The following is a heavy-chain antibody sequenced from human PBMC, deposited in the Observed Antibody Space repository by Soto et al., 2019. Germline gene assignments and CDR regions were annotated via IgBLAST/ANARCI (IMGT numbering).Heavy chain of an antibody. CDR2: IYHSGST. CDR1: GGSISSSNW. V-gene: IGHV4-4*02. J-gene: IGHJ4*02. Sequence: TLSLTCAVSGGSISSSNWWSCVRQPPGKGLEWIGEIYHSGSTNYNPSLKSRVTISVDKSKNQFSLKLSSVTAADTAVYYCARGSRFLEWLYYFDYWGQGTLVTVSS. CDR3: ARGSRFLEWLYYFDY. D-gene: IGHD3-3*01.